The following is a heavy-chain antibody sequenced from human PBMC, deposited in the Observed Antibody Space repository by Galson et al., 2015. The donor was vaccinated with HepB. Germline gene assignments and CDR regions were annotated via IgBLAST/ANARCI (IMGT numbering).Heavy chain of an antibody. J-gene: IGHJ5*02. V-gene: IGHV6-1*01. CDR1: GDSVSSNSAA. D-gene: IGHD6-13*01. Sequence: CAISGDSVSSNSAAWNWIRQSPSRGLEWLGRTYYRSKWYNDYAVSVKSRITINPDTSKNQFSLQLNSVTPEDTAVYYCARVALIAAAGTVWFDPWGHGTLGTVSS. CDR2: TYYRSKWYN. CDR3: ARVALIAAAGTVWFDP.